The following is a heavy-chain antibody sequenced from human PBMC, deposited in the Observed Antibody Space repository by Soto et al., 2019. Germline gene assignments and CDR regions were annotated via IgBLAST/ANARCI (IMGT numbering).Heavy chain of an antibody. J-gene: IGHJ6*02. D-gene: IGHD3-3*01. CDR3: ARPIDDFHYGMDV. CDR2: IIPIFGTA. CDR1: GGTFSSYA. V-gene: IGHV1-69*13. Sequence: ASVKVSCKASGGTFSSYATSWVRQAPGQGLEWMGGIIPIFGTANYAQKFQGRVTITADESTSTAYMELSSLSSEDSAVYYCARPIDDFHYGMDVWGQGTTVTVSS.